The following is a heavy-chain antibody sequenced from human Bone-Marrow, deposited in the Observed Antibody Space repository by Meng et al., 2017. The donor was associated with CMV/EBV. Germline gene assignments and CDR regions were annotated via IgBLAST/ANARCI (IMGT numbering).Heavy chain of an antibody. CDR3: ARAKYSSSWYPYYYYGMDV. CDR1: GGTFSSYA. D-gene: IGHD6-13*01. J-gene: IGHJ6*02. Sequence: SVKVSCKASGGTFSSYAISWVRQAPGQGLEWMGGIIPIFGTANYAQKFQGRVTITRNTSISTAYMELSSLRSEDTAVYYCARAKYSSSWYPYYYYGMDVWGQGTTVTGSS. CDR2: IIPIFGTA. V-gene: IGHV1-69*05.